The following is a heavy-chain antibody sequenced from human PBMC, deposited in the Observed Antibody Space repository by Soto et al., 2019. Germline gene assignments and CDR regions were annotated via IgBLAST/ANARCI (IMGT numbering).Heavy chain of an antibody. CDR1: GGFISNGDYH. CDR3: DREGGSDSPNVR. Sequence: LSLTCTVSGGFISNGDYHWSWIRQPPGKGLEWIGYTYPSGSTYYNASLRSRVTISIDASKNQFSLKLNSVTAAETAVYYCDREGGSDSPNVRWGQGTLVTVSS. D-gene: IGHD5-12*01. J-gene: IGHJ4*02. V-gene: IGHV4-30-4*01. CDR2: TYPSGST.